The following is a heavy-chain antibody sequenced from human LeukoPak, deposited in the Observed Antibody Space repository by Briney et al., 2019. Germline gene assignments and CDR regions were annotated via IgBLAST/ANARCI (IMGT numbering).Heavy chain of an antibody. J-gene: IGHJ6*03. V-gene: IGHV4-34*01. Sequence: SETLSLTCAVYGGSFSGYYWSWIRQPPGKGLEGIGEINHSGSTNYNPYLKSRVTISVDTSKNQFSLKLSSVPAADTAVYYCARGVRGSYYYYYYMDVWGKGTTVTVSS. D-gene: IGHD3-10*01. CDR2: INHSGST. CDR3: ARGVRGSYYYYYYMDV. CDR1: GGSFSGYY.